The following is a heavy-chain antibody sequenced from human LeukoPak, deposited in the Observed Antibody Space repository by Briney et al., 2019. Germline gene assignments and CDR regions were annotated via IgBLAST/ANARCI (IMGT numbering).Heavy chain of an antibody. V-gene: IGHV3-23*01. J-gene: IGHJ4*02. CDR2: ISGSGGST. CDR1: GFTFSSYA. Sequence: GGSLRLSCAASGFTFSSYAMSWVRQAPGKGLEWVSAISGSGGSTYYADSVKGRFTISRDNSKNSLYLQMNSLRAEDTAVYYCARGQGGYDPYYFDYWGQGTLVTVSS. CDR3: ARGQGGYDPYYFDY. D-gene: IGHD5-12*01.